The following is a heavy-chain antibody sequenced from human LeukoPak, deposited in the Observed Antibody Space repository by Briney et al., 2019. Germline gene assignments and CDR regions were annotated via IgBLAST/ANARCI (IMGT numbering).Heavy chain of an antibody. Sequence: SETLSLTCTVSGGSISSGDYYWSWIRQPPGKGLEWIGYIYYSGSTYYNPSHKSRVTISVDTSKNQFSLKLSSVTAADTAVYYCAREAGLGDAFDIWGQGTMVTVSS. V-gene: IGHV4-30-4*08. D-gene: IGHD3-16*01. CDR3: AREAGLGDAFDI. J-gene: IGHJ3*02. CDR2: IYYSGST. CDR1: GGSISSGDYY.